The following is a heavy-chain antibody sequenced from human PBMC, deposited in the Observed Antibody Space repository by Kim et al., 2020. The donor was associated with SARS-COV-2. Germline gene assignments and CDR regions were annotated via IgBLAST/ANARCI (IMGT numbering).Heavy chain of an antibody. CDR3: ARRRTTGSSFDP. V-gene: IGHV4-59*08. D-gene: IGHD4-4*01. CDR2: IYYSGSP. J-gene: IGHJ5*02. Sequence: SETLSLTCTVSGGSISTFYWSWIRQPPGKELEWIGDIYYSGSPNYNPSLKSRVTISLDTSKNQFSLSLRSVTAADTAVYYCARRRTTGSSFDPWGQGTLGTVSS. CDR1: GGSISTFY.